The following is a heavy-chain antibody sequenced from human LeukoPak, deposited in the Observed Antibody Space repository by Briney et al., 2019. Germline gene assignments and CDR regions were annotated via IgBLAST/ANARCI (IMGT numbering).Heavy chain of an antibody. Sequence: ASVKVSCKASGYTFSSSSMHWVRQAPGRGLEWLGIIDPANGRTMYAQRFRGRVTITRDMSTSTVHMELSSLRSEDTALYYCAVEPRSGWNGLDYWGQGTLVTVSS. CDR1: GYTFSSSS. J-gene: IGHJ4*02. CDR2: IDPANGRT. D-gene: IGHD6-19*01. V-gene: IGHV1-46*01. CDR3: AVEPRSGWNGLDY.